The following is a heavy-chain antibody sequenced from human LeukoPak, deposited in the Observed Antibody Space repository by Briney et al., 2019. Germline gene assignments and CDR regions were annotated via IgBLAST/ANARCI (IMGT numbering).Heavy chain of an antibody. V-gene: IGHV4-30-4*02. CDR3: ARKEWVPYYFDY. CDR1: GGSISSGDYY. Sequence: SETLSLTCTVSGGSISSGDYYWGWSRQPPGKGREWIAFIYKNGRTYYNSSLKSRVTISRDTSKNQFSLKVSSVTAADTAVYHCARKEWVPYYFDYWGQGALVTVSS. D-gene: IGHD3-3*01. CDR2: IYKNGRT. J-gene: IGHJ4*02.